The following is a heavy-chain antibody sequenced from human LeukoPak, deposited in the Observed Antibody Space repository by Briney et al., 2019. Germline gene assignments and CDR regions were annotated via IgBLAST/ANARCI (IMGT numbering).Heavy chain of an antibody. CDR3: ARDHNWGPDY. CDR2: IHPGRGDT. D-gene: IGHD7-27*01. CDR1: GYTFTDHY. Sequence: ASVKVSCQALGYTFTDHYFHWLRRAPGQGIEWMGWIHPGRGDTNIAQKFQGRVSLTRDMSISTAYMELSRLPSDDTAVYYCARDHNWGPDYWGQGTLVSVSS. V-gene: IGHV1-2*02. J-gene: IGHJ4*02.